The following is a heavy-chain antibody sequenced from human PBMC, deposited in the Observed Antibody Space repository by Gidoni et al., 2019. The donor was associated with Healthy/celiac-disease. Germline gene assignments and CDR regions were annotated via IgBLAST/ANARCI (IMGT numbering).Heavy chain of an antibody. V-gene: IGHV4-61*02. CDR2: IYTSGST. Sequence: QVQLQESGPGLVKPSQTLSLTCTVSGGSISSGSYYWSWIRQPAGKGLEWIGRIYTSGSTNYNPSLKSRVTISVDTSKNQFSLKLSSVTAADTAVYYCAREKGYCSSTSCYGWFDPWGQGTLVTVSS. CDR1: GGSISSGSYY. D-gene: IGHD2-2*01. CDR3: AREKGYCSSTSCYGWFDP. J-gene: IGHJ5*02.